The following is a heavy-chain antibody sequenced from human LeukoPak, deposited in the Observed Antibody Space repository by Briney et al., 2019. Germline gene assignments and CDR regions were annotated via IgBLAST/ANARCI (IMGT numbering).Heavy chain of an antibody. CDR1: GYTFTSYG. CDR2: ISAYNGNT. Sequence: ASVKVSCKASGYTFTSYGISRVRQAPGQGLEWMGWISAYNGNTNYAQKLQGRVTMTTDTSTSTAYMELRSLRSDDTAVYYCARVSGSGSQIASIFDYWGQGTLVTVSS. J-gene: IGHJ4*02. CDR3: ARVSGSGSQIASIFDY. D-gene: IGHD3-10*01. V-gene: IGHV1-18*01.